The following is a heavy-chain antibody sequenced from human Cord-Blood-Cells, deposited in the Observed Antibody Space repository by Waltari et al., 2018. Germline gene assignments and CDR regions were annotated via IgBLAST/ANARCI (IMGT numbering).Heavy chain of an antibody. J-gene: IGHJ3*02. V-gene: IGHV4-38-2*01. CDR2: IYHSGRT. D-gene: IGHD3-22*01. CDR3: ARVGVIYYYDSSGYYYLAFDI. CDR1: GYSLSSGYY. Sequence: QVQLQESGPGLVKPSETLSLTCAVSGYSLSSGYYWGWTRQPPGTGLEWIGSIYHSGRTYYNPSLKSRVTISVDTSKNQFSLKLSSVTAADTAVYYCARVGVIYYYDSSGYYYLAFDIWGQGTMVTVSS.